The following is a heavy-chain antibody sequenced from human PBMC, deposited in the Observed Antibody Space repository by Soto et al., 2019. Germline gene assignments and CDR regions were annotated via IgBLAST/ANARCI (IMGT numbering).Heavy chain of an antibody. CDR3: AKKVNSGPGSQYFDY. V-gene: IGHV3-23*01. CDR2: IGSSGVTTTI. D-gene: IGHD3-10*01. CDR1: GFTFSNYA. Sequence: GGSLRLSCAVSGFTFSNYAMTWVRQAPGKGLEWVSAIGSSGVTTTIYYADSVKGRFTISRDNSKNTLYLQMNSLRAEDTAIYYCAKKVNSGPGSQYFDYWGQGTLVTVS. J-gene: IGHJ4*02.